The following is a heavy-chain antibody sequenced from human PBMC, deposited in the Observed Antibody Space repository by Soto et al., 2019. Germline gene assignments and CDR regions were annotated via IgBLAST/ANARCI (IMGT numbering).Heavy chain of an antibody. Sequence: QVHLVESGGGVVQPGRSLRLSCAASGFTFRSYAMHWVRQAPGKGLEWVAVISYDGNNEYYADSVRGRFTISRDNSKNTLSLQMNSLRVEDTAVYYCAKDLFAMNGFDMWGQGTMVTVSS. D-gene: IGHD3-3*01. J-gene: IGHJ3*02. V-gene: IGHV3-30*18. CDR2: ISYDGNNE. CDR3: AKDLFAMNGFDM. CDR1: GFTFRSYA.